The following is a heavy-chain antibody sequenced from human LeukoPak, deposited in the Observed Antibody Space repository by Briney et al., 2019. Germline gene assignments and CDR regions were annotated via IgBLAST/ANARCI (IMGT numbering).Heavy chain of an antibody. J-gene: IGHJ5*02. CDR3: ARRSQYYDILTGYYHWFDP. D-gene: IGHD3-9*01. CDR2: IYPGDSDT. V-gene: IGHV5-51*01. Sequence: GESLKISCKGSGYSFTSYWIGWVRQMPGKGLEWMGIIYPGDSDTRYSPSFQGQVTISADKSISTAYLQWSSLKASDTAMYYCARRSQYYDILTGYYHWFDPWGQGTLVTVSS. CDR1: GYSFTSYW.